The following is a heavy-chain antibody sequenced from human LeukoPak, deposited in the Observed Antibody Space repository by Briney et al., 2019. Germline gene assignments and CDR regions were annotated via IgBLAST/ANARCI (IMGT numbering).Heavy chain of an antibody. J-gene: IGHJ4*02. Sequence: SETLSLTCAVSGGSISSGGYSWSWIRQPPGKGLEWIGYIYHSGSTYYNPSLKSRVTMSVDRSKNQFSLKLSSVTAADTAVYYCARSDWGSGGFDYWGQGTLVTVSS. CDR2: IYHSGST. CDR3: ARSDWGSGGFDY. CDR1: GGSISSGGYS. D-gene: IGHD7-27*01. V-gene: IGHV4-30-2*01.